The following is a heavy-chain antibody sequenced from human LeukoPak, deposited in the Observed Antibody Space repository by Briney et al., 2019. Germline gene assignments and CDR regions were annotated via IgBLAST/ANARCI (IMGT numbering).Heavy chain of an antibody. CDR2: IYYSGST. D-gene: IGHD5-18*01. Sequence: SETLSLTCTVSGGSISSYYWSWIRQPPGKGLEWIGYIYYSGSTYYNPSLKSRVTISVDTSKNQFSLKLSSVTAADTAVYYCARAAQYSYGALGYWGQGTLVTVSS. J-gene: IGHJ4*02. CDR1: GGSISSYY. CDR3: ARAAQYSYGALGY. V-gene: IGHV4-59*12.